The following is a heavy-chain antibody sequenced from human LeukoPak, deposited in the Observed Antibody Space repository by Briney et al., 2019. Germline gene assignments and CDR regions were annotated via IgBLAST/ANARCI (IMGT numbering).Heavy chain of an antibody. J-gene: IGHJ6*02. CDR3: ARDQGYHYYYGMDV. CDR1: GFTFSSYE. CDR2: ISSSGSTI. Sequence: PGGSLRLSCAASGFTFSSYEMNWVRQAPEKGLEWVSYISSSGSTIYYADSVKGRFTISRDNAKNSLYLQMNSLRAEDTAVYYCARDQGYHYYYGMDVWGQGTTVTVSS. V-gene: IGHV3-48*03.